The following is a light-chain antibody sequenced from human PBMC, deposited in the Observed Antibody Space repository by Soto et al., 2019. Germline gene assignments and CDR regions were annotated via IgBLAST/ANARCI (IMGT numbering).Light chain of an antibody. V-gene: IGKV2-30*01. CDR3: KEGTHWPRT. CDR1: KSLVYSDGNTH. Sequence: DVVLTQSPLSLPVNFGQPASISCRSSKSLVYSDGNTHLSWFHQRPGQSPRRLIYRVSSRDSGVPDRFRGSGSGTDFTREISREEAEDVGIYLCKEGTHWPRTFGQGTKVEVK. CDR2: RVS. J-gene: IGKJ1*01.